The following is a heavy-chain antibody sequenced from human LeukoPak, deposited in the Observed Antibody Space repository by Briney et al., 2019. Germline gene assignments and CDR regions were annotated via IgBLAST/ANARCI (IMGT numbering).Heavy chain of an antibody. CDR2: INTNTGNP. V-gene: IGHV7-4-1*01. CDR1: GYTFTSYA. CDR3: ARGYSSSWRNYYYYGMDV. J-gene: IGHJ6*04. Sequence: ASVKVSCTASGYTFTSYAMNWVRQAPGQGLEWMGWINTNTGNPTYAQGFTGRFVFSLDTSVSTAYLQICSLKAEDTAVYYCARGYSSSWRNYYYYGMDVWGKGTTVTVSS. D-gene: IGHD6-13*01.